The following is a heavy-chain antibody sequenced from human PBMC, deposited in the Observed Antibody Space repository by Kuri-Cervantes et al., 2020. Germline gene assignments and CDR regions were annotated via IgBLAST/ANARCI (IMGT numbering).Heavy chain of an antibody. CDR2: IRYDGSNK. J-gene: IGHJ4*02. Sequence: GESLKISCAASGFTFSSYGMHWVRQAPGKGLEWVAFIRYDGSNKYYADSVKGRFTISRENAKNSLYLQMNSLRAGDTAVYYCARAYSSGWYKAYYFDYWGQGTLVTVSS. D-gene: IGHD6-19*01. CDR3: ARAYSSGWYKAYYFDY. CDR1: GFTFSSYG. V-gene: IGHV3-30*02.